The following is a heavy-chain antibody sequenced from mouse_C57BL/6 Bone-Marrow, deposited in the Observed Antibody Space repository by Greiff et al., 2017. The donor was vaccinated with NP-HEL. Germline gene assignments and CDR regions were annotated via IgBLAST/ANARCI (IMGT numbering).Heavy chain of an antibody. V-gene: IGHV1-52*01. CDR2: IVPSDSGT. Sequence: QVQLQQPGAELVRPGSSVKLSCKASGYTFTSYWMHWVKQRPIQGLEWIGNIVPSDSGTPYNQKFKDKATMTVAESSSTAYMQHSGLTADDSAGYYCGAFADWGQGTLVTVSA. CDR1: GYTFTSYW. CDR3: GAFAD. J-gene: IGHJ3*01.